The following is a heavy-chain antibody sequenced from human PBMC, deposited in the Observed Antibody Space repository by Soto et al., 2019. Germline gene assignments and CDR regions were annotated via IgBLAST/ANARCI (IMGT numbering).Heavy chain of an antibody. Sequence: GASVKVSCKASGYTFTSYDINWVRQATGQGLEWMGWMNPNSGNTGYAQKFQGRVTMTRNTSISTAYMELSSLRSEDTAVYYCAGRPGSSIMICGVVIPREGDYYGMDVGGQGTTVIVSS. CDR2: MNPNSGNT. D-gene: IGHD3-3*01. V-gene: IGHV1-8*01. CDR3: AGRPGSSIMICGVVIPREGDYYGMDV. CDR1: GYTFTSYD. J-gene: IGHJ6*02.